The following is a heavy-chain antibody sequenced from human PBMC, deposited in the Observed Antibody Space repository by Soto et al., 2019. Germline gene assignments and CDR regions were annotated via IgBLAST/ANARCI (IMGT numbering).Heavy chain of an antibody. V-gene: IGHV4-31*01. D-gene: IGHD6-13*01. J-gene: IGHJ3*01. CDR2: ISYSGSI. CDR1: AGSISTINYY. CDR3: ARSAQGDGFDP. Sequence: QVQLQESGPGLVRPSQTLSLTCTVSAGSISTINYYWSWIRQHPEKGLEWIGYISYSGSIFYHSSIKSPVTISLDTSKKQFSLTLTSVPAADTAVYYCARSAQGDGFDPWGQGTMVTVSS.